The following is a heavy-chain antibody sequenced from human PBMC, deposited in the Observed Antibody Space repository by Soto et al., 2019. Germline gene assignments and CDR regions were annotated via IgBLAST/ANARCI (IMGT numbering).Heavy chain of an antibody. CDR2: IYYSGST. J-gene: IGHJ4*02. CDR3: ARISKGPYYYFDY. D-gene: IGHD3-3*02. V-gene: IGHV4-30-4*01. CDR1: GGSISSGDYY. Sequence: PSETLSLTCAVSGGSISSGDYYWSWIRQPPGKGLEWIGYIYYSGSTYYNPSLKSRVTISVDTSKNQFSLKLTSVTAADTAVYYCARISKGPYYYFDYWGQGTLVTVSS.